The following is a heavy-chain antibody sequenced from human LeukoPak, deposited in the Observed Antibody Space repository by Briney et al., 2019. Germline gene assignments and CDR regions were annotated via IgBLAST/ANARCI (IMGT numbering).Heavy chain of an antibody. CDR3: ARSITIFGVVISRYYGMDV. D-gene: IGHD3-3*01. Sequence: SVKVSCKASGGTFSNYAISWVRQAPGQGLEWMGGIIPIFGTANYAQKFQGRVTITADESTSTAYMEPSSLRSEDTAVYYCARSITIFGVVISRYYGMDVWGQGTTVTVSS. CDR1: GGTFSNYA. V-gene: IGHV1-69*13. J-gene: IGHJ6*02. CDR2: IIPIFGTA.